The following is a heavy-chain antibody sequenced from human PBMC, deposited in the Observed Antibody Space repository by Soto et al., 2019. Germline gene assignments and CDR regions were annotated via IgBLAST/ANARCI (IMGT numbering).Heavy chain of an antibody. CDR1: GFTFSSYG. CDR2: ISYDGSNK. J-gene: IGHJ6*02. V-gene: IGHV3-30*18. Sequence: QVQLVESGGGVVQPGRSLRLSCAASGFTFSSYGMHWVRQAPGKGLEWVAVISYDGSNKYYADSVKGRFTISRDNSKNTLYLQINSLRAEDTAVYYCAKFETPGYFYYYGMDVWGQAPTVTVSS. D-gene: IGHD3-10*01. CDR3: AKFETPGYFYYYGMDV.